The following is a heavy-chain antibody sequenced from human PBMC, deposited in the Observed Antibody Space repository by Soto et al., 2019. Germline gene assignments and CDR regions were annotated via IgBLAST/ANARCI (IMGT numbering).Heavy chain of an antibody. CDR2: IKQDGSEK. CDR3: SRTHPLRGGSVPDY. V-gene: IGHV3-7*03. CDR1: GFTFSSYW. D-gene: IGHD5-12*01. J-gene: IGHJ4*02. Sequence: PGGSLRLSFAASGFTFSSYWMRWVRQSPVKGLECVANIKQDGSEKYYVDSVKGRFTISRDNAKNSLYLQMNSLRAEDTAVYYCSRTHPLRGGSVPDYWVQGILVTVSS.